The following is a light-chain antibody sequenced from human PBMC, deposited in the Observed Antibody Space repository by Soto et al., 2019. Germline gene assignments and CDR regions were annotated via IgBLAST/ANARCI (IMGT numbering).Light chain of an antibody. CDR2: GAS. V-gene: IGKV3-20*01. CDR1: QNVRSSY. CDR3: QQYGSSPPT. J-gene: IGKJ1*01. Sequence: ELVLTQSPGTLSLSPGERATLSCRASQNVRSSYVAWYQQKPGQAPRLLIYGASSRAAGIPERFSGSGSGTDFDLSVSRLEAEDFEVYCCQQYGSSPPTFGQGTKLDIK.